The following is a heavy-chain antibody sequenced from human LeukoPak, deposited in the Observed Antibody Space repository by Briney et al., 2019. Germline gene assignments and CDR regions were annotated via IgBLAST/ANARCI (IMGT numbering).Heavy chain of an antibody. Sequence: PSQTLSLTCSVSGESISSSRHYWSWIRQPAGKGLEWIGRIYPSGNTNYNPSLKSRATISLDTSNNQFSLNLKSVTAADTAMYYCARDVVVTMELDFWGQGTLVTVSS. J-gene: IGHJ4*02. V-gene: IGHV4-61*02. D-gene: IGHD3-10*01. CDR3: ARDVVVTMELDF. CDR1: GESISSSRHY. CDR2: IYPSGNT.